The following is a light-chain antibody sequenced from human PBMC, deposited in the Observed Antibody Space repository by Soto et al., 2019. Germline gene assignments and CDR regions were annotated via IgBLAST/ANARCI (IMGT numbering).Light chain of an antibody. CDR3: QQSYSSPYT. CDR1: QSINIY. CDR2: GAS. Sequence: IQMTQSPSSMSASVGDSVTVTCRASQSINIYLNWYQQKPGKAPTLLIYGASSLQSGVPSRFTGSRPRTDVTRTISSLLPEVVSTFSCQQSYSSPYTFSQGTKLEIK. J-gene: IGKJ2*01. V-gene: IGKV1-39*01.